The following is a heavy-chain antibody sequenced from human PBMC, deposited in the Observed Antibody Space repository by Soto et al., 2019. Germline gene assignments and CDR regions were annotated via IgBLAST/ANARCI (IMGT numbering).Heavy chain of an antibody. J-gene: IGHJ4*02. CDR1: GGTFSSYA. V-gene: IGHV1-69*01. CDR3: ARGYYYDSSGYYGFLDY. Sequence: QVQLVQSGAEVKKPGSSVKVSCKASGGTFSSYAISWVRQAPGQGLEWMGGIIPIFGTANYAQEFQGRVTITADESTSTAYMELSSLRSEDTAVYYCARGYYYDSSGYYGFLDYWGQGTLVTVSS. D-gene: IGHD3-22*01. CDR2: IIPIFGTA.